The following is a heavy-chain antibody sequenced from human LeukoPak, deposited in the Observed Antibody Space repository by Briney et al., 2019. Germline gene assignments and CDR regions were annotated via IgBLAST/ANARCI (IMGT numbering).Heavy chain of an antibody. Sequence: SQTLSLTCTVSGGSISSYYWSWTRHPPGKGLKWIGYIYYSGSTNYNPSLKSRVTISVDTSKNQFSLKLSSVTAADTAVYYCARATWFGEYDYDYWGQGTLVTVSS. V-gene: IGHV4-59*01. D-gene: IGHD3-10*01. CDR3: ARATWFGEYDYDY. CDR1: GGSISSYY. J-gene: IGHJ4*02. CDR2: IYYSGST.